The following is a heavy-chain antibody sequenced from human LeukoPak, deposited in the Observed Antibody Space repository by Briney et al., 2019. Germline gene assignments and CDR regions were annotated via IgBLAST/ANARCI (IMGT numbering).Heavy chain of an antibody. Sequence: GSLRLSCAASGFTFSSYSMNWVRQAPGKGLEWVSSISSSSSYIYYADSVKGRFTISRDNAKNSLYLQMNSLRAEDTAVYYCARNRNDILTGYTDYWGQGTLVTVSS. D-gene: IGHD3-9*01. J-gene: IGHJ4*02. CDR1: GFTFSSYS. V-gene: IGHV3-21*01. CDR2: ISSSSSYI. CDR3: ARNRNDILTGYTDY.